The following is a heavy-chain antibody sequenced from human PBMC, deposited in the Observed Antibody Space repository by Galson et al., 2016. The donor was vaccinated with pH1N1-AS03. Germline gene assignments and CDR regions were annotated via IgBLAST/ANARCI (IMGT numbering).Heavy chain of an antibody. J-gene: IGHJ4*02. CDR2: IDWDDNK. CDR3: ARMAYGDYVGDFDY. V-gene: IGHV2-70*01. D-gene: IGHD4-17*01. Sequence: PALVKPTQTLTLTCTFSGFSLSTSGMCVSWIRQPPGKALEWLALIDWDDNKYFITSLKTRLTISKDTSKNQVVLTMTNMHPVDTATYYCARMAYGDYVGDFDYWGQGTLVTVSS. CDR1: GFSLSTSGMC.